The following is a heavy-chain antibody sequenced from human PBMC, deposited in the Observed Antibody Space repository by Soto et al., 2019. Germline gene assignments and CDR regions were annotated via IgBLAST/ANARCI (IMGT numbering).Heavy chain of an antibody. CDR3: ARLVAMGAFDI. CDR1: GFTFSSYD. D-gene: IGHD5-12*01. V-gene: IGHV3-13*01. Sequence: GGSLRLSCAASGFTFSSYDMHWVRQATGKGLEWVSAIGTAGDTYYPGSVKGRFTNSRENAKNSLYLQMNSLRAGDTAVYYCARLVAMGAFDIWGQGTMVTVSS. J-gene: IGHJ3*02. CDR2: IGTAGDT.